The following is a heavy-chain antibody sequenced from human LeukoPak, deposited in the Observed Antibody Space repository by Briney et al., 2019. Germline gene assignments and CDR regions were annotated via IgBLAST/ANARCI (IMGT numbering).Heavy chain of an antibody. CDR1: GGSISSGSYY. CDR2: IYTSGST. CDR3: ARVKYGDYEVPYYMDV. J-gene: IGHJ6*03. Sequence: SETLSLTCTVSGGSISSGSYYWSWIRQPAGKGLEWIGRIYTSGSTNYNPSLKSRVTISVDTSKNQFSLKLSSVTAADTAVYYCARVKYGDYEVPYYMDVWGKGTTVTVSS. V-gene: IGHV4-61*02. D-gene: IGHD4-17*01.